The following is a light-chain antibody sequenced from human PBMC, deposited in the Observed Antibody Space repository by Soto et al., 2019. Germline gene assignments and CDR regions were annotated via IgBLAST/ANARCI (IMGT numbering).Light chain of an antibody. J-gene: IGKJ2*01. CDR2: RVS. Sequence: DVVMTQSPLSLPVTLGQPASISCRSSQSLAYIDGNTYLNWFQQRPGQSPRRLIYRVSNRDSGVPDRFSGRGSGTDFTLEISRVEAEDVGVYYCMQGTHWPPYTFGQGTKLEIK. CDR1: QSLAYIDGNTY. V-gene: IGKV2-30*01. CDR3: MQGTHWPPYT.